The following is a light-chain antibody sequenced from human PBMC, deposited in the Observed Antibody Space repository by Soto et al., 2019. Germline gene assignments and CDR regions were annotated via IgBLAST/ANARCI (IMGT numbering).Light chain of an antibody. Sequence: EIVMTQSPDTLSVSPGDTATLSCRSSQNIHINVAWYQQKPGQAPTLLIYGVTARAPGVPARFSGSGYGTDFTLTIRSVQSGDFGVFYCQQYEGWPRTFGLGTKVEIQ. CDR2: GVT. J-gene: IGKJ2*01. V-gene: IGKV3-15*01. CDR1: QNIHIN. CDR3: QQYEGWPRT.